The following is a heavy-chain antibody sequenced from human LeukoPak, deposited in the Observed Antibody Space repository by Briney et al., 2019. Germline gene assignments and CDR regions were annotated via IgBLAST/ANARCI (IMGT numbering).Heavy chain of an antibody. CDR2: MYSNGTT. Sequence: GGSLRLSCAASGFPVSSNYISWVRQAPGKGLEWLSVMYSNGTTHYADSAKGRLTVSRHNSKNTLYLQMNSLRHEDTALYYCARMVWAAMANWGQGTRVTVSS. J-gene: IGHJ4*02. CDR1: GFPVSSNY. CDR3: ARMVWAAMAN. D-gene: IGHD5-18*01. V-gene: IGHV3-53*04.